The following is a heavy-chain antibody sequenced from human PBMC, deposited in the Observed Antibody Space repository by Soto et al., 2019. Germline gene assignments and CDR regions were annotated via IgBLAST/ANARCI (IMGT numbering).Heavy chain of an antibody. CDR2: IDKSGGDT. J-gene: IGHJ4*02. CDR3: AKDTYSRSWYF. CDR1: GFTFTNYL. V-gene: IGHV3-23*05. Sequence: GGSLRLSCAASGFTFTNYLMTWVRQAPGKGLEWVSSIDKSGGDTYYADSVKGRFTISRDNSKNTLYLQMNGLRAEDTALYYCAKDTYSRSWYFWGQGTLVTVS. D-gene: IGHD2-2*01.